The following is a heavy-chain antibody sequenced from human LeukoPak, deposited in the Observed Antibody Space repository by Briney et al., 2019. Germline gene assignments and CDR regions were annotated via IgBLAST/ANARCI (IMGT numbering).Heavy chain of an antibody. D-gene: IGHD3-22*01. CDR2: INSDGRST. CDR3: ARSAVYDSSGLDY. V-gene: IGHV3-74*01. J-gene: IGHJ4*02. CDR1: GFTFSSYW. Sequence: GGSLRLSCAASGFTFSSYWMHWVRQASGKGLEWVSRINSDGRSTSYADSVKGRFTISRDNAKNTLYLQMNSLRAEDTAVYYCARSAVYDSSGLDYWGQGTLVTVSS.